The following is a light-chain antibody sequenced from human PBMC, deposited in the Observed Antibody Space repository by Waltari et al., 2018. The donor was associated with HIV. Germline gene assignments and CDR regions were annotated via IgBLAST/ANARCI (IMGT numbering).Light chain of an antibody. Sequence: DIQMTQSPSSLSPAVGDKITITCRASRSIDNYVNWYQHKPGQPPRLLIYLSSTLHTGVPPRFSGSGSGTVFSLTVAGLQADDLGTYFCQQTYSPPRTFGQGTRLE. J-gene: IGKJ5*01. CDR1: RSIDNY. V-gene: IGKV1-39*01. CDR2: LSS. CDR3: QQTYSPPRT.